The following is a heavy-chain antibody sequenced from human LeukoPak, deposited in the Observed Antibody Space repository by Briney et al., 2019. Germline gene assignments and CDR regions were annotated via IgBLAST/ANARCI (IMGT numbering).Heavy chain of an antibody. CDR2: ISGSGGST. D-gene: IGHD3-10*01. CDR3: AKDPYGSGSYYFGY. Sequence: GSLRLSCAASGFTFSSYAMSWVRQAPGKGLEWVSAISGSGGSTYYADSVKGRFTNSRDNSKNTLYLQMNSLRAEDTAVYYCAKDPYGSGSYYFGYWGQGTLVTVSS. J-gene: IGHJ4*02. CDR1: GFTFSSYA. V-gene: IGHV3-23*01.